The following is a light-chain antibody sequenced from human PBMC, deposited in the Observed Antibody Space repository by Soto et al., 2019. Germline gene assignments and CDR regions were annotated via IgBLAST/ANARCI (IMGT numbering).Light chain of an antibody. V-gene: IGKV3-15*01. J-gene: IGKJ4*01. CDR1: QNVKTR. CDR3: QQYDEWPLT. CDR2: DEF. Sequence: EKVMTQSPATLSVSPGERATLSCRASQNVKTRLAWYQQKPGQAPRLLIYDEFTRATGIPARFSGSASGTEFTFTISSLQSEDFAVYYCQQYDEWPLTFGGGTKVEIK.